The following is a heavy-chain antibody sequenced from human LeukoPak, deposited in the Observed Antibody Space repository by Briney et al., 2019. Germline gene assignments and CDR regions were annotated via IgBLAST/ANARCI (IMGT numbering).Heavy chain of an antibody. D-gene: IGHD2-15*01. CDR1: GYXFTGYY. Sequence: ASVKVSCKASGYXFTGYYIHWVRQAPGQGLEWMGWINPDTGATDIAQKFQGRVAMTRDTSISAAYMELSRLRSDDTAVYFCTRDHCSYIDCYEDYYYGMDVWGQGTTVTVSS. J-gene: IGHJ6*02. CDR3: TRDHCSYIDCYEDYYYGMDV. V-gene: IGHV1-2*02. CDR2: INPDTGAT.